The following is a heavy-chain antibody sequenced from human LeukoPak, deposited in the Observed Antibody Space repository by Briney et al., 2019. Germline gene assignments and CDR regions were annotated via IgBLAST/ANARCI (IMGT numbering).Heavy chain of an antibody. CDR1: GYTSSSYG. V-gene: IGHV1-18*01. CDR3: ARDVPGSIGTTARFDP. D-gene: IGHD1-1*01. Sequence: ASVKVSCKSSGYTSSSYGISCMRQAPGQGLEWMGWISTYNGNTNYAQKFHGRVTMTTDTSTSTAYMELRSLRSDDTAVYYCARDVPGSIGTTARFDPWGQGTLVTVSS. J-gene: IGHJ5*02. CDR2: ISTYNGNT.